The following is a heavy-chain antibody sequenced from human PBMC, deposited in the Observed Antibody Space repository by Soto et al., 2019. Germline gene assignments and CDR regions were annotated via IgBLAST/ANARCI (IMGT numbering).Heavy chain of an antibody. Sequence: GGSLRLSCEVSAFTFSTYSMSCVRQSPGKGLEWVAKIPQDGVDGHYADSVKGRFTISRDNGKNSLYLQLNNLRAEDTAVYYCARDHLILPAHDFYYGSDVWGRGATVTVSS. CDR3: ARDHLILPAHDFYYGSDV. J-gene: IGHJ6*02. V-gene: IGHV3-7*03. D-gene: IGHD2-21*02. CDR1: AFTFSTYS. CDR2: IPQDGVDG.